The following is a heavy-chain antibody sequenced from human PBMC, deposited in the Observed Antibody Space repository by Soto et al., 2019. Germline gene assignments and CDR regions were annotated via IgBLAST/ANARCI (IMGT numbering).Heavy chain of an antibody. CDR2: ISSSSSYI. Sequence: GGSLRLSCAASRFTFSSYSMNWVRQAPGKGLEWVSSISSSSSYIYYADSVKGRFTISRDNAKNSLYLQMNSLRAEDTAVYYCARAKRGPLPHAFDIWGQGTMVTVSS. J-gene: IGHJ3*02. D-gene: IGHD1-26*01. CDR1: RFTFSSYS. V-gene: IGHV3-21*01. CDR3: ARAKRGPLPHAFDI.